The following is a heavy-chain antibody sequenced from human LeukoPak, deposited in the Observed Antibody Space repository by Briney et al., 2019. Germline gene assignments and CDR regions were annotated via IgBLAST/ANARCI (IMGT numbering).Heavy chain of an antibody. Sequence: ASVKVSCKASGGTFSSYAISWVRQAPGQGLEWMGRIIPILGIANYAQKFQGRVTITADKSTSTAYMELSSLRSEDTAVYYCARAGYDFWSGSGYYFDYWGQGTLVTVSS. CDR2: IIPILGIA. D-gene: IGHD3-3*01. CDR1: GGTFSSYA. J-gene: IGHJ4*02. V-gene: IGHV1-69*04. CDR3: ARAGYDFWSGSGYYFDY.